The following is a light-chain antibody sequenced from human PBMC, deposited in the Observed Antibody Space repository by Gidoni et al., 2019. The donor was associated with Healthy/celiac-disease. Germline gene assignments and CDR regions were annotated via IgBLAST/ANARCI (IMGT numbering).Light chain of an antibody. CDR3: QQYNSYST. Sequence: DIQMTQSPSSLSASVGDRVTITCRASHSISSWLAWYKQKPGKAPKLLIYKESSLESGVQSSFSGSGSGTEFTLTISSLQPDDFADYYCQQYNSYSTFGQGTKVEIK. V-gene: IGKV1-5*03. J-gene: IGKJ1*01. CDR2: KES. CDR1: HSISSW.